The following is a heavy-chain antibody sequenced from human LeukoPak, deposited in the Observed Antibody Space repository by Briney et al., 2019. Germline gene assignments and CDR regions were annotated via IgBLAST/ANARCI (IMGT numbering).Heavy chain of an antibody. CDR3: VRENFADLFDY. CDR1: GFTFSNYN. D-gene: IGHD1-7*01. Sequence: PGGSLTLSCAASGFTFSNYNMHWVRQAPGKGLECISYVSSSSSTIYNADSVKGRFTISRDNAKNSLFLQMNSLRAEDTAVYYCVRENFADLFDYWGQGTLVTVSS. V-gene: IGHV3-48*01. J-gene: IGHJ4*02. CDR2: VSSSSSTI.